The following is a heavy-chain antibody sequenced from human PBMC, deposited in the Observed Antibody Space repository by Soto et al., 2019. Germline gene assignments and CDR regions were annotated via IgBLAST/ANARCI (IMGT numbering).Heavy chain of an antibody. Sequence: GASVKVSCKASGYTFASYGISWVRQAPGQGLEWMGWINPSDGNRNFAQKFEDRVTMTTATSTNTVFLELRSLKSDDTAIYYCARDRLRGYDSSGFYSWGQGTMVTVSS. CDR1: GYTFASYG. V-gene: IGHV1-18*01. J-gene: IGHJ4*02. CDR2: INPSDGNR. D-gene: IGHD3-22*01. CDR3: ARDRLRGYDSSGFYS.